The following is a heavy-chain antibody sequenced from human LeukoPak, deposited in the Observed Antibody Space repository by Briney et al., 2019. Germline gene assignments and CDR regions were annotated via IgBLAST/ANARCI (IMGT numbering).Heavy chain of an antibody. CDR3: ARTYSSSAFDI. CDR1: GFTFSSYG. J-gene: IGHJ3*02. CDR2: IWYDGSNK. D-gene: IGHD6-6*01. V-gene: IGHV3-33*01. Sequence: PGRSLRLSCAASGFTFSSYGMHWVRQAPGKGLEWVAVIWYDGSNKYYADSVKGRFTISRDNSKNTLYLQMNSLRAEDTAVYYCARTYSSSAFDIWGQGTMVTVSS.